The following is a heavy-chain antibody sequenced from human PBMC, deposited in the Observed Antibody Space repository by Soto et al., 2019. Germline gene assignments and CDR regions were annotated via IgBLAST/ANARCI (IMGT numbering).Heavy chain of an antibody. CDR1: GFTFSTYA. D-gene: IGHD3-22*01. Sequence: GGSLRLSCAASGFTFSTYAMNWVRQAPGKGLEWVSSISGGGGNTYYADYVKGRFTTSRDNSKSTLFLQMNSLRGEDSAVYYCVNSRQGVVALWGQGTLVTVSS. CDR2: ISGGGGNT. V-gene: IGHV3-23*01. CDR3: VNSRQGVVAL. J-gene: IGHJ4*02.